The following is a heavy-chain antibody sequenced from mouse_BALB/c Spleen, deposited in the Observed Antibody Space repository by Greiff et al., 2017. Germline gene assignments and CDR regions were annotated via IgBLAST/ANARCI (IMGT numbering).Heavy chain of an antibody. J-gene: IGHJ3*01. CDR3: NDVYDVGAY. CDR1: GYTFTDHA. V-gene: IGHV1S53*03. D-gene: IGHD2-12*01. Sequence: QVQLQQSDTELVKPGASVKISCKASGYTFTDHAIHWVKQRPEQGLEWIGYISPGNGDIKYNEKFKGKATLTADKSSSTAYMQLNSLTSEDSAVYFCNDVYDVGAYWGQGTLVTVSA. CDR2: ISPGNGDI.